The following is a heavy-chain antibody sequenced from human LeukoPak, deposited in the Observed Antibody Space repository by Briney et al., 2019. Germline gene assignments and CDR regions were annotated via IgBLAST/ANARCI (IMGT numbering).Heavy chain of an antibody. J-gene: IGHJ3*02. D-gene: IGHD1-1*01. V-gene: IGHV4-38-2*01. CDR1: GYSISSGYY. CDR3: ARPATSGPFGAFDI. CDR2: IYYSGST. Sequence: PSETLSLTCAVSGYSISSGYYCGWIRQPPGKGLEWIGNIYYSGSTYYNSSLKSRVTISVDTSKNQFSLKLRSVTAADTAVYYCARPATSGPFGAFDIWGQGTMVTVSS.